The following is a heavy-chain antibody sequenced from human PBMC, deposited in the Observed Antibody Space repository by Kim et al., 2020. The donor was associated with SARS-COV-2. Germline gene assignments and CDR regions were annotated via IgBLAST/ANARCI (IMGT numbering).Heavy chain of an antibody. V-gene: IGHV3-64*01. D-gene: IGHD1-1*01. Sequence: YANSVKGRFTISRENSKNTLYLQMGSLRAEDMAVYYCAREARKLERSWDYWGQGTLVTVSS. J-gene: IGHJ4*02. CDR3: AREARKLERSWDY.